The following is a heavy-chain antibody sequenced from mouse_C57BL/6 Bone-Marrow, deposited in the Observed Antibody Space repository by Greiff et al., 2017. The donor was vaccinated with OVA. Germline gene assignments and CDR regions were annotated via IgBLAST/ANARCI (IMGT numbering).Heavy chain of an antibody. CDR2: IHPSDRDT. V-gene: IGHV1-74*01. Sequence: QVHVKQPGAELVKPGASVQVSCKASGYTFTSYWMPWVKQRPGHGLEWIGRIHPSDRDTNYNQQFKGTATLTVDKSSSTAYMQLINLTSEDSAVYYCAIGLLWYFDYWGQGTTLTVSS. D-gene: IGHD2-1*01. CDR1: GYTFTSYW. J-gene: IGHJ2*01. CDR3: AIGLLWYFDY.